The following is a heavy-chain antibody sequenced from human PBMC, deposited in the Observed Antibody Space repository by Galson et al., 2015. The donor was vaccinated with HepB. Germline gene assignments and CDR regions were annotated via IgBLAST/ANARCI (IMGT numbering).Heavy chain of an antibody. CDR1: GYTFNNYN. V-gene: IGHV1-18*04. CDR3: ARDRSHSLDF. Sequence: SVKVSCKASGYTFNNYNITWVRQAPGRGLEWVGWISANSGRTTYAWRLLGRLTLTTDTSTSTAYMELRSLRSDDTAIYYCARDRSHSLDFWGQGTLVTVSS. J-gene: IGHJ4*02. CDR2: ISANSGRT. D-gene: IGHD2-15*01.